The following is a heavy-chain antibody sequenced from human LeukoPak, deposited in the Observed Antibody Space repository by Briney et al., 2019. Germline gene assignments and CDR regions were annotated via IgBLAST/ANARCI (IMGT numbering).Heavy chain of an antibody. CDR3: ARSVIPAATAWFDP. V-gene: IGHV1-69*02. Sequence: SVKVSCKASGGTFSSYTISWVRQAPGQGLEWMGRIIPILGIANYAQKFQGRVAITADKSTSTAYMELSSLRSEDTAVYYCARSVIPAATAWFDPWGQGTLVTVSS. D-gene: IGHD2-2*01. CDR2: IIPILGIA. J-gene: IGHJ5*02. CDR1: GGTFSSYT.